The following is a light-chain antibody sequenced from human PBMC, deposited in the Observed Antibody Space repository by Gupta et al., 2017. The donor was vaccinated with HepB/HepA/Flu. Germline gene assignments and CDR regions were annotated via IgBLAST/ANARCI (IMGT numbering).Light chain of an antibody. J-gene: IGLJ2*01. CDR2: RNN. V-gene: IGLV1-44*01. Sequence: QSVLTQPPSASRTPGPRVTISCSGSSSKIGSNTVHWYQHLPGKDHKPLIYRNNPRPSGVPDGVSGSKSGTAASLAISGLQSEDEADYYCAAWDDSRNGVVFGGGTKLTVL. CDR3: AAWDDSRNGVV. CDR1: SSKIGSNT.